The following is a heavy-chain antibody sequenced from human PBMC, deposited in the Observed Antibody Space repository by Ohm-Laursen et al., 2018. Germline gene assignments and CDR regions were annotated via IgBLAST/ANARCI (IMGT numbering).Heavy chain of an antibody. CDR2: IYYSGST. V-gene: IGHV4-4*07. CDR3: ARQGRRDAFDI. CDR1: GGSLSNYY. J-gene: IGHJ3*02. Sequence: SDTLSLTCTVSGGSLSNYYWNWVRQPAGKGLEWMGRIYYSGSTNYNPSLKSRVTMSVDTPNNQFSLKLSSVTAADTAVYYCARQGRRDAFDIWGHGTMVTVSS.